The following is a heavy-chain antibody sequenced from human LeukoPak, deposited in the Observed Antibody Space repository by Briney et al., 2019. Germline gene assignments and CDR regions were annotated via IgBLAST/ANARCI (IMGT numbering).Heavy chain of an antibody. CDR1: GGSISSSSYY. CDR3: AGRLWFGGGLFDY. D-gene: IGHD3-10*01. CDR2: IYYSGST. Sequence: SETLSLTCTVSGGSISSSSYYWGWIRQPPGKGLEWIGSIYYSGSTYYNPSLKSRVTISVDTSKNQFSLKLSSVTAADTAVYYRAGRLWFGGGLFDYWGQGTLVTVSS. V-gene: IGHV4-39*01. J-gene: IGHJ4*02.